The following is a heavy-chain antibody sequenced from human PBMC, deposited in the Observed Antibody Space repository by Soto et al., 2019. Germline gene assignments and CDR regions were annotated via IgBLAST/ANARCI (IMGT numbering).Heavy chain of an antibody. Sequence: QVQLQESGPGLVKPSQTLSLTCTVSGDSITSGGYYWTWVRQHPGTVLECIGYIYYSGVTYYNPSNKSRVTISVDTSKNQFPLKPSSVTAAATAMYYCARDLRGRGSGRFDPWGQGTLVTVSS. CDR3: ARDLRGRGSGRFDP. CDR1: GDSITSGGYY. V-gene: IGHV4-31*03. CDR2: IYYSGVT. D-gene: IGHD3-10*01. J-gene: IGHJ5*02.